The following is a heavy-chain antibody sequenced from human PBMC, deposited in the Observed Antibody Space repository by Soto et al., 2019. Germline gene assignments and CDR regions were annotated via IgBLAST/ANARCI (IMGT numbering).Heavy chain of an antibody. CDR3: ATLRVGANLFDY. J-gene: IGHJ4*02. CDR1: GYTFTSYD. CDR2: MNPNSGNT. Sequence: ASVKVSCKASGYTFTSYDINWVRQATGQGLEWMGWMNPNSGNTGYAQKFQGRVTMTRNTSISTAYMELSSLRSEDTAVYYCATLRVGANLFDYWGQGPLVTVSS. V-gene: IGHV1-8*01. D-gene: IGHD1-26*01.